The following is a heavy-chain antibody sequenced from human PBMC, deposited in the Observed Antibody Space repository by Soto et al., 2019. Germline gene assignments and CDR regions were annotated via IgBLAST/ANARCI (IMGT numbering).Heavy chain of an antibody. V-gene: IGHV4-31*03. CDR3: ARDLSYGPGNAFDI. J-gene: IGHJ3*02. D-gene: IGHD3-10*01. CDR1: GGSISSGGYY. Sequence: PSETLSLTCTVSGGSISSGGYYWSWIRQHPGKGLEWIGYIYYSGSTYYNPSLKSRVTISVDTSKNQFSLKLSSVTAADTAVYYCARDLSYGPGNAFDIWGQGTMVTVSS. CDR2: IYYSGST.